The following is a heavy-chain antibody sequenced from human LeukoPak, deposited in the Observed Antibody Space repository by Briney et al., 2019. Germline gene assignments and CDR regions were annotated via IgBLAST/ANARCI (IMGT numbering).Heavy chain of an antibody. J-gene: IGHJ3*02. D-gene: IGHD5-12*01. Sequence: SETLSLTCTVSGGSISSSSYYWGWIRQPPGKGLEWIGSIYYSGSTHYNPSLKSRVTISVDTSKNQFSLKLSSVTAADTAVYYCARHVRSLLMDIDAFDIWGQGTMVTVSS. CDR3: ARHVRSLLMDIDAFDI. CDR2: IYYSGST. V-gene: IGHV4-39*01. CDR1: GGSISSSSYY.